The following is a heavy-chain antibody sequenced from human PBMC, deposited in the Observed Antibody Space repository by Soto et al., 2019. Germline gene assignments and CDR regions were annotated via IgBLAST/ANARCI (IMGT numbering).Heavy chain of an antibody. Sequence: GESLKISCKGSGYSFTSYWIGWVRQMPGKGLEWMGIIYPGDSDTRYSPSFQGQVTISADKSISTAYLQWSSLKASDTAMYYCARHLLNPTYSNYGMDVWGQGTTVTVSS. CDR3: ARHLLNPTYSNYGMDV. CDR1: GYSFTSYW. CDR2: IYPGDSDT. V-gene: IGHV5-51*01. D-gene: IGHD4-4*01. J-gene: IGHJ6*02.